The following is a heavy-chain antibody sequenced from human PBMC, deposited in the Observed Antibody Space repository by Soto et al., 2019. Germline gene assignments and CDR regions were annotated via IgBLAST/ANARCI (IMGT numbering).Heavy chain of an antibody. D-gene: IGHD3-10*01. CDR1: GGSFSGYY. CDR2: INHSGST. Sequence: QVQLQQWGAGLLKPSETLSLTCAVYGGSFSGYYWSWIRQPPGKGLEWIGEINHSGSTNYNPSLKSRVTISVDTSKNQFSLKLSSVTAADTAVYYCARAGITMVRGVIPYYYYGMDVWGQGTTVTVSS. J-gene: IGHJ6*02. V-gene: IGHV4-34*01. CDR3: ARAGITMVRGVIPYYYYGMDV.